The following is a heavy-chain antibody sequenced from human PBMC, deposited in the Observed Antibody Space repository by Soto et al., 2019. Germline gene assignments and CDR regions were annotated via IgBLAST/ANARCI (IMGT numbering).Heavy chain of an antibody. CDR1: GFTFADSA. CDR2: INPSGGST. D-gene: IGHD6-13*01. Sequence: ASVKVSCKASGFTFADSAVHWVRQAPGQGLEWMGIINPSGGSTSYAQKFQGRVTMTRDTSTSTVYMELSSLRSEDTAVYYCASSKIAAAGHDYWGQGTLVTVSS. J-gene: IGHJ4*02. CDR3: ASSKIAAAGHDY. V-gene: IGHV1-46*03.